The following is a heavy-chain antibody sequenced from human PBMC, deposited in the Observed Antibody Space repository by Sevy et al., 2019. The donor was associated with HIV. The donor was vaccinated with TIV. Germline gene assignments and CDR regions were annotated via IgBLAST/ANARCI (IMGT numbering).Heavy chain of an antibody. Sequence: GGSLRLSCTASGFTFSTYAMSWVRQAPGKGLEWVSGLSGSAYSTYYADSVKGRFIISRDNSKNTLDLQMNSLRADDTAVYYWAKEGGGYNYDSSGLFDYWGQGALVTVSS. CDR3: AKEGGGYNYDSSGLFDY. CDR1: GFTFSTYA. CDR2: LSGSAYST. J-gene: IGHJ4*02. D-gene: IGHD3-22*01. V-gene: IGHV3-23*01.